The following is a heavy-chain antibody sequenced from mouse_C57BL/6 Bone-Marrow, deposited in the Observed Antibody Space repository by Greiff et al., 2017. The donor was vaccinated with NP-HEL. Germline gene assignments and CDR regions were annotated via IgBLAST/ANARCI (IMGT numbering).Heavy chain of an antibody. V-gene: IGHV1-15*01. Sequence: VQLQESGAELVRPGASVTLSCKASGYTFTDYEMHWVKQTPVHGLEWIGAIDPETGGTAYNQKFKGKAILTADQSSRTAYMELRSLTSEDSAVYYCTRTTAFNYGSWYFDVWGTGTTVTVSS. CDR3: TRTTAFNYGSWYFDV. CDR1: GYTFTDYE. D-gene: IGHD1-1*01. CDR2: IDPETGGT. J-gene: IGHJ1*03.